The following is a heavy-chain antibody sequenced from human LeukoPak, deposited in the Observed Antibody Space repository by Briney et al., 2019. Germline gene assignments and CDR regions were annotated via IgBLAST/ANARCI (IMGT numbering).Heavy chain of an antibody. D-gene: IGHD3-10*01. J-gene: IGHJ4*02. CDR2: ISGSGGST. CDR1: GFTFSSYS. V-gene: IGHV3-23*01. CDR3: AKVYYYATPPYYFDY. Sequence: GGSLRLSCAASGFTFSSYSMNWVRQAPGKGLEWVSAISGSGGSTYYADSVKGRFTISRDNSKNTLYLQMNSLRAEDTAVYYCAKVYYYATPPYYFDYWGQGTLVTVSS.